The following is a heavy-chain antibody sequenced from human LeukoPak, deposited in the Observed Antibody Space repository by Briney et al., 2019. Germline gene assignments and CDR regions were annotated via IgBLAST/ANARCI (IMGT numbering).Heavy chain of an antibody. Sequence: SETLSLTCAVYGGSFSGCYWSWIRQPPGKGLEWIGEINHSGSTNYNPSLKSRVTISVDTSKNQFSLKLSSVTAADTAVYYCARGRDIVVVVAAAHPYYFDYWGQGTLVTVSS. D-gene: IGHD2-15*01. V-gene: IGHV4-34*01. CDR1: GGSFSGCY. J-gene: IGHJ4*02. CDR3: ARGRDIVVVVAAAHPYYFDY. CDR2: INHSGST.